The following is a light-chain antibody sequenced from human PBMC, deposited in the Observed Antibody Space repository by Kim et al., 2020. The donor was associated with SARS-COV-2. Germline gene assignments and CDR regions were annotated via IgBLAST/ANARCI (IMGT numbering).Light chain of an antibody. CDR3: QSYDSSLSGPV. V-gene: IGLV1-40*01. Sequence: QRVTISCTGSSSNIGAGYDVHWYQQLPGTAPNLLIYGNSNRPSGVPDRFSGSKSGTSASLAITGLQAEDEADYYCQSYDSSLSGPVFGGGTKLTVL. CDR1: SSNIGAGYD. CDR2: GNS. J-gene: IGLJ2*01.